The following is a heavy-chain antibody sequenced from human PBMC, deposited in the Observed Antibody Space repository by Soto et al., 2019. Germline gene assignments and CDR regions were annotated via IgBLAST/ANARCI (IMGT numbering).Heavy chain of an antibody. CDR3: TTSTVAGTPRDAFDI. CDR2: IKSKTDGGTT. CDR1: GFTFSNAW. Sequence: GGSLRLSCAASGFTFSNAWMNWVRQAPGKGLEWVGRIKSKTDGGTTDYAAPVKGRFTISRDDSKNTLYLQMNSLKTEDTAVYYCTTSTVAGTPRDAFDIWGQGTMVTVSS. D-gene: IGHD6-19*01. J-gene: IGHJ3*02. V-gene: IGHV3-15*07.